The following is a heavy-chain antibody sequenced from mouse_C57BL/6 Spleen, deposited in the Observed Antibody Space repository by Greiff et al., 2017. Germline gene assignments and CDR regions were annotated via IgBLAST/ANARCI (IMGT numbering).Heavy chain of an antibody. D-gene: IGHD6-1*01. V-gene: IGHV5-4*01. CDR3: ARDLASDY. Sequence: EVQVVESGGGLVKPGGSLKLSCAASGFTFSSYAMSWVRQTPEKRLAWVATISDGGSYTYYPDNVKGRFTISRDNAKNNLYLQMSHLKSEDTAMYYCARDLASDYWGQGTTLTVSS. CDR2: ISDGGSYT. CDR1: GFTFSSYA. J-gene: IGHJ2*01.